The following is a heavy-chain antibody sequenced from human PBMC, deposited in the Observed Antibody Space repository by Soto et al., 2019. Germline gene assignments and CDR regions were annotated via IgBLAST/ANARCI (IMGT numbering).Heavy chain of an antibody. D-gene: IGHD1-26*01. CDR2: IYNSGST. CDR1: GGSINNNGYF. Sequence: QVQLQESGPGVVEPSQTLSLTCTVSGGSINNNGYFWSWIRQPPGSGLEWIGHIYNSGSTYSNPSLKSRLTISVDTSKNQCSLKLSSVTAADTAVYYCARGPSGDKVDYWGQGTLGTVSS. J-gene: IGHJ4*02. CDR3: ARGPSGDKVDY. V-gene: IGHV4-30-4*01.